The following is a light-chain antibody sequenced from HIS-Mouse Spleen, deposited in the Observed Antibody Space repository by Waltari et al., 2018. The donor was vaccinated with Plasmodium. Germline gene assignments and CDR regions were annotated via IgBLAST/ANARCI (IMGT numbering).Light chain of an antibody. CDR3: CSYAGSYTLV. Sequence: QSALTQPRSVSGSPGQSVTISCTGTSSDVVRYNYLSWYQQHPGKAPKLMIYDVSKRPSGVPDRFSGSKSGNTASLTISGLQAEDEADYYCCSYAGSYTLVFGGGTKLTVL. CDR2: DVS. CDR1: SSDVVRYNY. V-gene: IGLV2-11*01. J-gene: IGLJ2*01.